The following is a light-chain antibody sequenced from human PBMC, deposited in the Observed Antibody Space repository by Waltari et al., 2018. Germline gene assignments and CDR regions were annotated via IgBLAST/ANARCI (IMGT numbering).Light chain of an antibody. J-gene: IGKJ1*01. V-gene: IGKV2-28*01. CDR1: QSLLHSNGYNY. CDR3: RQALQTPRWT. CDR2: LGS. Sequence: DIVMTQSPLSLPVTPGEPASISCRSSQSLLHSNGYNYLDWYLQKPGQSPQLLIYLGSNRASGVPDRFRGRGSGTDFTLKISRVEAEDVGVYSCRQALQTPRWTFGQGTKVEIK.